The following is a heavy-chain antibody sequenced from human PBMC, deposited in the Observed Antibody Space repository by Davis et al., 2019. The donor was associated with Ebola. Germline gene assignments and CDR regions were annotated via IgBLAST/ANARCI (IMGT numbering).Heavy chain of an antibody. CDR1: GFTFSSYG. Sequence: ESLKISCAASGFTFSSYGMHWVRQPPGKGLEWIGEINHSGSTNYNPSLKSRVTISVDTSKNQFSLKLSSVTAADTAVYYCARDLRGHSGAFDIWGQGTMVTVSS. CDR2: INHSGST. V-gene: IGHV4-34*01. CDR3: ARDLRGHSGAFDI. J-gene: IGHJ3*02. D-gene: IGHD3-10*01.